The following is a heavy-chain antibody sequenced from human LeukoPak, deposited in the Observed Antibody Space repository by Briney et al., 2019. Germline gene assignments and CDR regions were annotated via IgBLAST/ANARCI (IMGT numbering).Heavy chain of an antibody. CDR3: ARGSGYYDFWSGYYNYYYYGMDV. CDR1: GGSFSGYY. D-gene: IGHD3-3*01. V-gene: IGHV4-34*01. CDR2: INHSGST. J-gene: IGHJ6*02. Sequence: SETLSLTCAVYGGSFSGYYWSWIRQPPGKGLEWIGEINHSGSTNYNPSLKSRVTISVDTSKNQFSLKLSSVTAADTAVYYCARGSGYYDFWSGYYNYYYYGMDVWGQGTTVTVSS.